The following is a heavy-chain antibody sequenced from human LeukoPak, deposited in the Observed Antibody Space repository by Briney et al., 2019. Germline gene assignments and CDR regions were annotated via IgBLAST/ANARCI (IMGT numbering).Heavy chain of an antibody. V-gene: IGHV1-69*13. D-gene: IGHD3-22*01. Sequence: SVKVSCKASGGTFSSYALSWVRQAPGQGLEWMGGIIPIFGTANYAQKFQGRVTITADESTSTAYMELSSLRSDDTAVYYCAAGGERYYYDSSGYLSFDYWGQGTLVTVSS. CDR2: IIPIFGTA. CDR1: GGTFSSYA. CDR3: AAGGERYYYDSSGYLSFDY. J-gene: IGHJ4*02.